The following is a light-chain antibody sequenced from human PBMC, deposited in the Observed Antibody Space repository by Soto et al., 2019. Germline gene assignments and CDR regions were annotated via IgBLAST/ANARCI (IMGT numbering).Light chain of an antibody. Sequence: EIVLTQSPGTLSLSPGERATLSCRASQSFTSTSLAWYQQKPGQAPRLLISGASRRAAGIPDRFSGSGSGTDFTLTISSLQPEDFAIYYCQQANSFPLTFGGGTKVEIK. CDR1: QSFTSTS. J-gene: IGKJ4*01. CDR2: GAS. CDR3: QQANSFPLT. V-gene: IGKV3-20*01.